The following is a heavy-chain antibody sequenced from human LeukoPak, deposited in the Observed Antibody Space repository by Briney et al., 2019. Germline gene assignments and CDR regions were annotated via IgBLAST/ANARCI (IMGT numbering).Heavy chain of an antibody. CDR1: GFTFSSYS. J-gene: IGHJ4*02. V-gene: IGHV3-21*01. CDR2: ISSSSTYI. CDR3: ARDRSGSWFEAPNDY. D-gene: IGHD6-13*01. Sequence: PGGSLRLSCAASGFTFSSYSVNWVRQAPGKGLEWVSSISSSSTYIYYADSVKGRFTVSRDNAKNSLYLQMSSLKAEDTAVYYCARDRSGSWFEAPNDYWGRGTLVTVSS.